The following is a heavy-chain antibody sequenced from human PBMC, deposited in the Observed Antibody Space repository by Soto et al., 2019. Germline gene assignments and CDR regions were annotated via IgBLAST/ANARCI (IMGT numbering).Heavy chain of an antibody. J-gene: IGHJ4*02. CDR3: ARDTDSSGYYYAFDY. D-gene: IGHD3-22*01. Sequence: QVQMQESGPGLVKPSQTLSLNCTVSGGSISSGDYYWSWIRQPPGKCLEWIGYIYYSGSTYYNPSLKSRVTISVDTSKNQFSLKLSSVTAADTAVYYCARDTDSSGYYYAFDYWGQRTLVTVSS. CDR2: IYYSGST. V-gene: IGHV4-30-4*01. CDR1: GGSISSGDYY.